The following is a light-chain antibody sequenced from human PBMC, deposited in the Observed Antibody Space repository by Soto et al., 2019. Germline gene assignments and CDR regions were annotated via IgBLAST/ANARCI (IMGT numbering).Light chain of an antibody. CDR1: QSISSW. CDR2: GAA. J-gene: IGKJ1*01. Sequence: DIQMTPSPSTLSASVGGRGTITFRASQSISSWLAGYQQKPGKAPKRLIYGAASRATGITDRFSGSGSGTEFTLTISSLQPNDSATYYCQQYTTYWTFGQGTKVDI. CDR3: QQYTTYWT. V-gene: IGKV1-5*01.